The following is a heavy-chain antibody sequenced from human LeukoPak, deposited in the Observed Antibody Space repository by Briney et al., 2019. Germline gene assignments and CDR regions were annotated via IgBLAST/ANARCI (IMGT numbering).Heavy chain of an antibody. J-gene: IGHJ4*02. V-gene: IGHV3-30*02. CDR3: AKDGSPPRSSGSYYSVWDLDY. CDR1: GFTFSSYG. CDR2: IRYDGSNK. Sequence: PGGSLRLSCAASGFTFSSYGMHWVRQAPGKGLEWVAFIRYDGSNKYYADSVKGRFTISRDNSKNTLYLQMNSLRAEDTAVYYCAKDGSPPRSSGSYYSVWDLDYWGQGTLVTVSS. D-gene: IGHD1-26*01.